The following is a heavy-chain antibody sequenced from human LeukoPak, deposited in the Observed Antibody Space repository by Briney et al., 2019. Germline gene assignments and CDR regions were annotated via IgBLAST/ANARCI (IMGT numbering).Heavy chain of an antibody. V-gene: IGHV4-4*01. CDR2: IFHSGST. CDR1: GGSISSSNW. J-gene: IGHJ4*02. D-gene: IGHD3-10*01. CDR3: ARESGVRGVMGGEFDY. Sequence: GTLSLTCAVSGGSISSSNWWTWVRQPPKKGLEWIGEIFHSGSTNYNPSLKSRVTMSVDKSKNQFSLKLSSVTAADTAVYFCARESGVRGVMGGEFDYSYQGTLVTVSS.